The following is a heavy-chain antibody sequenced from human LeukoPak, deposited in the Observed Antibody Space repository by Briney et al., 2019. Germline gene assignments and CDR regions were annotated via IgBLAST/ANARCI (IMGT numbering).Heavy chain of an antibody. V-gene: IGHV1-24*01. CDR1: GYSLSDLS. CDR3: ATDRVYRSSRRSWGFFDY. J-gene: IGHJ4*02. Sequence: GASVNVSCKISGYSLSDLSIHSVREAPGEGLEWMGGFDSENNKMVYSQKFQGRVTMTEDTSADTAYMELTSLRSEDTAVYFCATDRVYRSSRRSWGFFDYWGQATLVIVSP. CDR2: FDSENNKM. D-gene: IGHD6-13*01.